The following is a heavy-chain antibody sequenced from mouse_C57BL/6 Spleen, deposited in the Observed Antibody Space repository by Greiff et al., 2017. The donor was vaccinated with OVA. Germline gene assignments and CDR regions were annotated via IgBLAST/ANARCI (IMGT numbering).Heavy chain of an antibody. CDR1: GYTFTSYG. V-gene: IGHV1-81*01. CDR2: IYPRSGNT. CDR3: ARSGYYGDYYAMDY. J-gene: IGHJ4*01. D-gene: IGHD1-1*01. Sequence: QVQLKESGAELARPGASVKLSCKASGYTFTSYGISWVKQRTGQGLEWIGEIYPRSGNTYYNEKFKGKATLTADKSSSTAYMELRSLTSEDSAVYFCARSGYYGDYYAMDYWGQGTSVTVSS.